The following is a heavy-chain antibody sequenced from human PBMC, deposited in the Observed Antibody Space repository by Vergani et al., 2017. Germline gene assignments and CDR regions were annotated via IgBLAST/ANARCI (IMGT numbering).Heavy chain of an antibody. D-gene: IGHD7-27*01. CDR1: GFTFSSYA. CDR2: IYSGGST. V-gene: IGHV3-66*02. Sequence: EVQLLESGGGLVQPGGSLRLSCAASGFTFSSYAMSWVRQAPGKGLEWVSVIYSGGSTYYADSVKGRFTISRDNSKNTLYLQMNSLRAEDTAVYYCARLLTGDLGYFDYWGQGTLVTVSS. J-gene: IGHJ4*02. CDR3: ARLLTGDLGYFDY.